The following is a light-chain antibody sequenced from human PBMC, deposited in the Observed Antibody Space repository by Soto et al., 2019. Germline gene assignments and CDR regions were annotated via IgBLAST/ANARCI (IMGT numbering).Light chain of an antibody. Sequence: QSALTQPASVSGSPGQSITISCTGTSSDVRSYDLVSWYQQHPGNAPKLMIYEVSKRPSGVSDRFSGSKSGNTASLTISGLQADDEADYYCCSYATTTLFGGGTKLTV. J-gene: IGLJ2*01. V-gene: IGLV2-23*02. CDR2: EVS. CDR3: CSYATTTL. CDR1: SSDVRSYDL.